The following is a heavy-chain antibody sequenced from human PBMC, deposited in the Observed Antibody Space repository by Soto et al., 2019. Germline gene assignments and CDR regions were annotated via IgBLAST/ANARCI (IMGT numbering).Heavy chain of an antibody. CDR1: GFTFSSYG. D-gene: IGHD2-15*01. CDR3: AKDRVVAATHYYYGMDV. CDR2: ISYDRSNK. V-gene: IGHV3-30*18. J-gene: IGHJ6*02. Sequence: PGGSLRLSCAASGFTFSSYGMHWVRQAPGKGLEWVAVISYDRSNKYYADSVKGRFTISRDNSKNTLYLQMNSLRAEDTAVYYCAKDRVVAATHYYYGMDVWGQGTTVTVSS.